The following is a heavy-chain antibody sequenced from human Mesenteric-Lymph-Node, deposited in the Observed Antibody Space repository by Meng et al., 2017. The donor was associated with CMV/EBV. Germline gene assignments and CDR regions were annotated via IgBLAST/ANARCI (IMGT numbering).Heavy chain of an antibody. J-gene: IGHJ6*02. V-gene: IGHV4-38-2*02. CDR2: IFHTGAT. Sequence: SETLSLTCTVSGYSISSGYYWAWIRQPPGKGLEWIGSIFHTGATYYNPSLSSRVTISVDTSKNHFSLNLTSVTAADTAVYYCARDLKTGGYYYGLDVWGQGTTVTAP. CDR1: GYSISSGYY. CDR3: ARDLKTGGYYYGLDV. D-gene: IGHD1-14*01.